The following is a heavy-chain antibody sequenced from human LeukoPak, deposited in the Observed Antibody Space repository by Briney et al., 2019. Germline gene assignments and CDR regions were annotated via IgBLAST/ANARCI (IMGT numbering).Heavy chain of an antibody. CDR2: IYHSGST. D-gene: IGHD3-16*01. CDR1: GGSISSGGYS. CDR3: AGSGGFTSPQNY. V-gene: IGHV4-30-2*02. Sequence: PSQTLSLTCAVSGGSISSGGYSWSWIRQPPGKGLEWIGYIYHSGSTYYNPSLKSRVTISVDRSKNQFSLKLSSVTAADTALYYCAGSGGFTSPQNYWGQGTLVTV. J-gene: IGHJ4*02.